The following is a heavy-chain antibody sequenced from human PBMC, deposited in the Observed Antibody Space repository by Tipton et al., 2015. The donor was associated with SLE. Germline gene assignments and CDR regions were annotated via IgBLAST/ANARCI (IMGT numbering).Heavy chain of an antibody. J-gene: IGHJ6*03. D-gene: IGHD3-16*02. CDR3: ARTDYVWGSYHQDYYYYMDV. CDR2: FYYSGST. Sequence: TLSLTCTVSGGSMSTYYWNWIRQFPGKGLEWIGFFYYSGSTSYNPSLKSRVTISLDKSKNQFSLKLSSVTAADTAVYYCARTDYVWGSYHQDYYYYMDVWGKGTTVTISS. V-gene: IGHV4-59*01. CDR1: GGSMSTYY.